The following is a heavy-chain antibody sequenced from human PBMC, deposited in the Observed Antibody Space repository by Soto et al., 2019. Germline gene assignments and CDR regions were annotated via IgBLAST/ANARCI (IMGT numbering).Heavy chain of an antibody. J-gene: IGHJ6*02. V-gene: IGHV3-33*01. CDR3: ARDLGSYYGGGYYYGMDV. CDR2: IWYEGSNK. CDR1: GFTFSSYG. Sequence: QVQLVESGGGVVQPGRSLRLSCAASGFTFSSYGMHWVRQAPGKGLEWVAVIWYEGSNKYYANSVQGRFTISRDNSKSTPYLQMNSLRAEDTAVYYCARDLGSYYGGGYYYGMDVWGQGNRVTVSS. D-gene: IGHD1-26*01.